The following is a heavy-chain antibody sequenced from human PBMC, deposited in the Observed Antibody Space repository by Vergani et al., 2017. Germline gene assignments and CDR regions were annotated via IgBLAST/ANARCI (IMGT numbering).Heavy chain of an antibody. V-gene: IGHV4-30-2*01. J-gene: IGHJ4*02. CDR2: IYHSGST. CDR1: GGSISSGGYS. CDR3: ARGGGQGYSGYDSLYPFDY. Sequence: QLQLQESGSGLVKPSQTLSLTCAVSGGSISSGGYSWSWIRQPPGKGLEWIGYIYHSGSTYYNPSIKSRVTISVDRSKNQFSLKLSSVTAADTSVYYCARGGGQGYSGYDSLYPFDYWGQGTLVTVSS. D-gene: IGHD5-12*01.